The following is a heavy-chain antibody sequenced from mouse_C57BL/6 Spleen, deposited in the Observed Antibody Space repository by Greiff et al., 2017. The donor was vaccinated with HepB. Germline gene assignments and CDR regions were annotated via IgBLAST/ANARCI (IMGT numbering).Heavy chain of an antibody. CDR1: GFTFSDYG. CDR2: ISSGSSTI. CDR3: ARRRDYDCYFDY. Sequence: EVKLMESGGGLVKPGGSLKLSCAASGFTFSDYGMHWVSQAPEKGLEWVAYISSGSSTIYYADTVKGRFTISRDNAKNSLFLQMTSLRSEDTAMYYCARRRDYDCYFDYWGQGTTLTVSS. J-gene: IGHJ2*01. D-gene: IGHD2-4*01. V-gene: IGHV5-17*01.